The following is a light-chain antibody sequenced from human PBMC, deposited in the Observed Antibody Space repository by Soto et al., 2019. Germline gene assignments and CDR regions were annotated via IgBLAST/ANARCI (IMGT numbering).Light chain of an antibody. Sequence: IQLTQSPSSLSASVGDRVTITCRACQGISSYLAWYQQKPGKAPNLLIYAASTLQSGVPSRFSGSGSGTDFTLTISRLEPEDFAVYYCQQYGSSPITFGQGTRLEI. CDR1: QGISSY. CDR3: QQYGSSPIT. V-gene: IGKV1-9*01. J-gene: IGKJ5*01. CDR2: AAS.